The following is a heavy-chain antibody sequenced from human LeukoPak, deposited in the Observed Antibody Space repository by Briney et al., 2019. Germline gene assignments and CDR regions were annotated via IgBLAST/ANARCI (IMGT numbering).Heavy chain of an antibody. D-gene: IGHD3-3*01. J-gene: IGHJ4*02. CDR3: VGTFTVFGVVATIA. Sequence: GGSLRLSCAAFGFTFKIYTMNWVRQAPGKGLEWLSSISYSGDNRGGNTYYADSVRGRFSISRDTSQNTVFLQMSSLRVDDTSAYYCVGTFTVFGVVATIAWGQGTLVTVSS. CDR1: GFTFKIYT. V-gene: IGHV3-23*01. CDR2: ISYSGDNRGGNT.